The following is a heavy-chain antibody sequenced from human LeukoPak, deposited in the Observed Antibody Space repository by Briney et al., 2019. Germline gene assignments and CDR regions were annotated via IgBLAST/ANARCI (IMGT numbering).Heavy chain of an antibody. Sequence: SEPLSLTCTVSGGSISSYYWSWIRQPPGKGLEWIGYIYYSGSTNYNPSLKSRVTISVDTSKNQFSLKLSSVTAADTAVYYCARVRHDHYYYYYMDVWGKGTTVTISS. J-gene: IGHJ6*03. CDR1: GGSISSYY. CDR2: IYYSGST. V-gene: IGHV4-59*01. D-gene: IGHD1-1*01. CDR3: ARVRHDHYYYYYMDV.